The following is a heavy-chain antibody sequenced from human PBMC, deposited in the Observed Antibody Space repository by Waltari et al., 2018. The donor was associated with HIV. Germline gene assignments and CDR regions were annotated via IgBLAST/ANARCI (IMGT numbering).Heavy chain of an antibody. Sequence: QVQLVQSGAEVKKPGASVKVSCKASGYTFTGYYMHWVRQAPGQGLEWMGEINPNSGGTNDAQKFQGRVTMNRDTSISTAYMELSRLRSDDTAVYYCAVSITLTPAAPFDPWGQGTLVTVSS. D-gene: IGHD3-16*01. V-gene: IGHV1-2*02. CDR2: INPNSGGT. CDR1: GYTFTGYY. J-gene: IGHJ5*02. CDR3: AVSITLTPAAPFDP.